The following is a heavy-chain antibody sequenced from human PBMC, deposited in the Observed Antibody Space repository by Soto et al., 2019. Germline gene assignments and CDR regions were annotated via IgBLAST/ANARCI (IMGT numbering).Heavy chain of an antibody. J-gene: IGHJ4*02. CDR3: ARDYSSGWYRY. D-gene: IGHD6-19*01. V-gene: IGHV4-34*01. CDR1: GGSFSGYY. CDR2: INHSGST. Sequence: SETLSLTCAVNGGSFSGYYWSWIRQPPGKGLEWIGEINHSGSTNYNPSLKSRVTISVDTSKNQFSLKLSSVTAADTAVYYWARDYSSGWYRYWGQGTLVTVSS.